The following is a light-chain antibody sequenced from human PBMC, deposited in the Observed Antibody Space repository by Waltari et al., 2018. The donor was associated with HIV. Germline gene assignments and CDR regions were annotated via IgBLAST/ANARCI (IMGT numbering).Light chain of an antibody. J-gene: IGLJ3*02. CDR2: EVT. Sequence: QSVLTQPASVSGSPGQSITLSRTRTNRDVRAYACVSWYQQYPGKAPKLLIYEVTIRSPGISYRFSGSKSGNTASMTISGLQPEDEAHYYCSSYAATTTILFGGGTRLTVL. CDR3: SSYAATTTIL. CDR1: NRDVRAYAC. V-gene: IGLV2-14*01.